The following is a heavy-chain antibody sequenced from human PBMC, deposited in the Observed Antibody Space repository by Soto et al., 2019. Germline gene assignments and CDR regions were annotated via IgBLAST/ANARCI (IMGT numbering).Heavy chain of an antibody. CDR2: ISHSGTT. V-gene: IGHV4-4*02. Sequence: QVQLQESGPGLVEPSGTLSLTCAVSLVSISSGDWWSWVRQPPGRGLEYIGEISHSGTTNYNPYLESRLTISLDASKNRFSLKLTSVTAADTAVYSGATKNVPTPGNYWVQGTLVIVSS. J-gene: IGHJ4*02. CDR1: LVSISSGDW. CDR3: ATKNVPTPGNY. D-gene: IGHD2-2*01.